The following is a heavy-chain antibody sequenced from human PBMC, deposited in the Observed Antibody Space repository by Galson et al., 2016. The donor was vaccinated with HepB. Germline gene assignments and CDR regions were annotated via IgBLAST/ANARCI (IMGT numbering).Heavy chain of an antibody. CDR2: IYPGESDT. CDR3: ARRPGNTGQRDVFDV. J-gene: IGHJ3*01. CDR1: GYIFTNYW. D-gene: IGHD4-23*01. Sequence: QSGAEVKKPGESLKISCKGSGYIFTNYWIAWVRQMPGKGLEWMGIIYPGESDTRYNQSFQGRVTISADKSITTAYLKLTSVTAADTAVYYCARRPGNTGQRDVFDVWGQGTMISVSS. V-gene: IGHV5-51*01.